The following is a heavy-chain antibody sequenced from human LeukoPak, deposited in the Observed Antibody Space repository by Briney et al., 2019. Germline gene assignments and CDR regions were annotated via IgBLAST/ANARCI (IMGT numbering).Heavy chain of an antibody. D-gene: IGHD3-10*01. V-gene: IGHV3-30-3*01. CDR1: GFTFSSYA. J-gene: IGHJ6*02. CDR3: AREGPGLLWFGEFPGGMDV. Sequence: GGSLRLSCAASGFTFSSYAMHWVRQAPGKGLEWVAVISYDGSNKYYADSVKGRFTISRDNSQNTLYLQMNSLRAEDAAVYYCAREGPGLLWFGEFPGGMDVWGQGTTVTVSS. CDR2: ISYDGSNK.